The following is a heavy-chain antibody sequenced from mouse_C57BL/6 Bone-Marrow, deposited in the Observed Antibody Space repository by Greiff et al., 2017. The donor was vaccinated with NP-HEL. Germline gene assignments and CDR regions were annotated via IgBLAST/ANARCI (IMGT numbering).Heavy chain of an antibody. Sequence: EVQVVESGGGLVKPGGSLKLSCAASGFTFSSYAMSWVRQTPEKRLEWVATISDGGSYTYYPDNVKGRFTISRDNAKNNLYLQMSHLKSEDTAMYYCAEGDYSNEFAYWGQGTLVTVSA. D-gene: IGHD2-5*01. CDR3: AEGDYSNEFAY. CDR2: ISDGGSYT. J-gene: IGHJ3*01. V-gene: IGHV5-4*01. CDR1: GFTFSSYA.